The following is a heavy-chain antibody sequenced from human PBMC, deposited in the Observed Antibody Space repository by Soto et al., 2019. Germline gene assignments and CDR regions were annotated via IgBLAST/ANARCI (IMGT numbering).Heavy chain of an antibody. CDR2: INPKSGAS. J-gene: IGHJ5*02. CDR3: TIKLSTYNCFDP. Sequence: GDSVQVSCNAFGYSFIDYYIHWVRQAPGQGLEWMGWINPKSGASNYAQKFQGRVNMTGDTSLSAAYMELSSLTSDDTAVYFCTIKLSTYNCFDPWRQRTQVTVNS. V-gene: IGHV1-2*02. CDR1: GYSFIDYY.